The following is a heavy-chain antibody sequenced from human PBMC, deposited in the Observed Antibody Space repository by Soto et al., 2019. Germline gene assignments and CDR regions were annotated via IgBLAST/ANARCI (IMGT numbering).Heavy chain of an antibody. CDR3: AKWSGYGDE. D-gene: IGHD5-12*01. Sequence: EVQLLESGGGLVQPGGSLRLSCAASGFTFSNYSMAWVRQAPGKGPEWVSGLSGGGINTFYADSVKGRFTISVDNSKNTVDLQMNSLRVEDTAVYYCAKWSGYGDEWGQGTLVTVSS. CDR2: LSGGGINT. CDR1: GFTFSNYS. V-gene: IGHV3-23*01. J-gene: IGHJ4*02.